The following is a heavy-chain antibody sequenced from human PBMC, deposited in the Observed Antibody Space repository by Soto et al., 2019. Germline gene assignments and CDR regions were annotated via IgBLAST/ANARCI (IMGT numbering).Heavy chain of an antibody. D-gene: IGHD6-13*01. V-gene: IGHV4-4*02. CDR3: ARGETQQQRDY. CDR1: GDSISSDKW. Sequence: VQLQESGPGLVKPSGTLSLTCAVSGDSISSDKWWRWIRQPPGKGLQWIGEIYHSGSTKSNPSLKSRVIISVEKSENQFSLKLSSVTDADTAVYYCARGETQQQRDYWGQGTLVTVSS. CDR2: IYHSGST. J-gene: IGHJ4*02.